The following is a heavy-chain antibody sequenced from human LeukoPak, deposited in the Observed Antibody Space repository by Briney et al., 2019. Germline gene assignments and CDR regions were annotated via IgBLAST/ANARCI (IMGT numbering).Heavy chain of an antibody. CDR2: ISRSGYSI. V-gene: IGHV3-11*01. J-gene: IGHJ4*02. D-gene: IGHD2-15*01. Sequence: GGSLRLSCAASGFTFTDYYMTWIRQAPGKGLEYISYISRSGYSIDYADSVKGRFTISRDNAKNSLYLQMNSLRAEDTALYYCARDRHCSGGSCYWVDYWGQGTLVTVSS. CDR3: ARDRHCSGGSCYWVDY. CDR1: GFTFTDYY.